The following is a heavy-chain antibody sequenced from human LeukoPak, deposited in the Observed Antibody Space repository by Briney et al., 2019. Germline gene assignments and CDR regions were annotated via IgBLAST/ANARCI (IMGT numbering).Heavy chain of an antibody. CDR3: ARAYGGNDNWFDP. CDR2: IYSGGST. V-gene: IGHV3-53*01. D-gene: IGHD4-23*01. Sequence: GGSLRLSCAASGFTVSSNYMSWVRQAPGEGLEWVSVIYSGGSTYYADSVKGRFTISRDNSKNTLYLQMNSLRAEDTAVYYCARAYGGNDNWFDPWGQGTLVTVSS. CDR1: GFTVSSNY. J-gene: IGHJ5*02.